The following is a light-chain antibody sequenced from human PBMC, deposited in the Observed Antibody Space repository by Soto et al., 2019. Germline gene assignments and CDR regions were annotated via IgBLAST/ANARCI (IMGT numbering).Light chain of an antibody. CDR3: QQHLGRHT. CDR2: DAS. V-gene: IGKV3-11*01. Sequence: VLTQSPVTLSLSPVEGATLACRASQSVNAYLAWYQQKPGQAPGLLIYDASVRATGIPARFSGSGSGTDFTLTISSLEPEDSAVYYCQQHLGRHTFGQGTKVDIK. CDR1: QSVNAY. J-gene: IGKJ1*01.